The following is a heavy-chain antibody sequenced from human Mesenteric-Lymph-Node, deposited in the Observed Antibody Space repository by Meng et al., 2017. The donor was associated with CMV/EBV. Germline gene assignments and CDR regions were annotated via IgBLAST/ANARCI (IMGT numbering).Heavy chain of an antibody. CDR2: ISSSSSYI. V-gene: IGHV3-21*04. D-gene: IGHD1-26*01. CDR3: ARGYRSFDS. Sequence: GESLKISCVASGFTFSTYGMHWVRQAPGKGLEWVSSISSSSSYIYYADSVKGRFTISRDNSKNTLYLQMNSLKTEDTAVYYCARGYRSFDSLGQGTLVTVSS. CDR1: GFTFSTYG. J-gene: IGHJ4*02.